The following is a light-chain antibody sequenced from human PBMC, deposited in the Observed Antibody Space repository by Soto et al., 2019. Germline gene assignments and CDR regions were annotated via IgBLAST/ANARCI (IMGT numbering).Light chain of an antibody. V-gene: IGKV3-11*01. J-gene: IGKJ5*01. CDR2: SAS. Sequence: EIVLTQSPGTLSLSPGERATLSCRASQSISSYLAWYQQKPGQAPRLLIYSASNRATGIPGRFSGSGSGTDFTLTISSLEPEDFVVYYCQQRSDWPITFGQGTRLEIK. CDR3: QQRSDWPIT. CDR1: QSISSY.